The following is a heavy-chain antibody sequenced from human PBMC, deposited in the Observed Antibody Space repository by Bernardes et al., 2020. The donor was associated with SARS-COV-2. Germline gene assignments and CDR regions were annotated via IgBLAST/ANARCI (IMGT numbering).Heavy chain of an antibody. CDR2: IYHSGST. D-gene: IGHD3-3*01. V-gene: IGHV4-4*02. CDR3: ARARRPTIFGVVMYYYYGMDV. Sequence: SETLSLTCAVSGGSIRSSNWWSWVRQPPGKGLEWIGEIYHSGSTNYNPSLKSRVTISVDKSKNQFSLKLSSVTAADTAVYYCARARRPTIFGVVMYYYYGMDVWGQGTTVTVSS. CDR1: GGSIRSSNW. J-gene: IGHJ6*02.